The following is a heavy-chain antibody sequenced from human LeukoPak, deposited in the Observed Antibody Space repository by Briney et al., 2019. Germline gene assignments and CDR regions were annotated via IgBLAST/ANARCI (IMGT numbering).Heavy chain of an antibody. V-gene: IGHV5-51*01. CDR1: GYSFSSYW. J-gene: IGHJ4*02. CDR3: ARSSYSSGWAFEY. D-gene: IGHD6-19*01. Sequence: GESLKISCKGSGYSFSSYWIGWVRQKPGKGLEGMGMIYPDDSDIRYSAPFQGQVTISADKSISTAYLQWSSLKASDTAMYYCARSSYSSGWAFEYWGQGTLVTVSS. CDR2: IYPDDSDI.